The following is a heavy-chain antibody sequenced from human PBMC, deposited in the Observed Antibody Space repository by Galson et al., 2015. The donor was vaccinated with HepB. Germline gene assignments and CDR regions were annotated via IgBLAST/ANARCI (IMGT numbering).Heavy chain of an antibody. CDR3: ARDKVEADTAMVSLLI. CDR2: ISAYNGNT. Sequence: SVKVSCKASGSTFTSYGISWVRQAPGQGLEWMGWISAYNGNTNYAQKLQGRVTMTTDTSTSTAYMELRSLRSDDTAVYYCARDKVEADTAMVSLLIWGQGTLVTVSS. J-gene: IGHJ4*02. CDR1: GSTFTSYG. D-gene: IGHD5-18*01. V-gene: IGHV1-18*01.